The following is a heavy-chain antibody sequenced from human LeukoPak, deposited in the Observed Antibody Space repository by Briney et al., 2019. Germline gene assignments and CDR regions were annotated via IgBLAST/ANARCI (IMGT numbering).Heavy chain of an antibody. J-gene: IGHJ4*02. CDR1: GGTFSSYT. CDR3: AAHYYDSSGYSTY. CDR2: IIPILGIA. Sequence: SVKVSCKASGGTFSSYTISWVRQAPGQGLEWMGRIIPILGIANYAQKFQGRVAITADKSTSTAYVELSSLRSEDTAVYYCAAHYYDSSGYSTYWGQGTLVTVSS. D-gene: IGHD3-22*01. V-gene: IGHV1-69*02.